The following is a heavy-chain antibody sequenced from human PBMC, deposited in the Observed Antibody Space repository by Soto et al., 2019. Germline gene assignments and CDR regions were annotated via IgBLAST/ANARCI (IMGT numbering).Heavy chain of an antibody. CDR2: ISHDGSKT. D-gene: IGHD3-22*01. Sequence: QVQLVESGGGVVQPGRSLRLSCAASGFTFSSYGIHWVRQAPGKGLEWVAVISHDGSKTNYADSVKGRFTISRDNSKDTVYLQMNSLRAEDTAVYYCAKDTYYDSSSGYYVFDSWGQGTLVTVSS. V-gene: IGHV3-30*18. J-gene: IGHJ4*02. CDR3: AKDTYYDSSSGYYVFDS. CDR1: GFTFSSYG.